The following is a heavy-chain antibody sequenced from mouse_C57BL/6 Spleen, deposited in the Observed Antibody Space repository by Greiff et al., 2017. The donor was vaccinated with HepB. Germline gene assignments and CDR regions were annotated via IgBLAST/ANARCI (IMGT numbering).Heavy chain of an antibody. CDR2: IHPNSGST. D-gene: IGHD1-1*01. CDR3: ARGGYYGSSHYAMDY. V-gene: IGHV1-64*01. J-gene: IGHJ4*01. CDR1: GYTFTSYW. Sequence: VQLQQPGAELVKPGASVKLSCKASGYTFTSYWMHWVKQRPGQGLEWIGMIHPNSGSTNYNEKFKSKATLTVDKSSSTAYMQLSSLTSEDSAVYYCARGGYYGSSHYAMDYWGQGTSVTVSS.